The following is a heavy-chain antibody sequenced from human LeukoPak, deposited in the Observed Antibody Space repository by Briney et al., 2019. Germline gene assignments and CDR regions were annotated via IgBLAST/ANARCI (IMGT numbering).Heavy chain of an antibody. J-gene: IGHJ5*02. Sequence: SETLSLTCTVSGGSISSYYWSWIRQPPGKGLEWIGEINHSGSTNYNPSLKSRVTISVDTSKNQFSLKLSSVTAADTAVYYCARAATKGVVLNWFDPWGQGTLVTVSS. CDR3: ARAATKGVVLNWFDP. D-gene: IGHD2-15*01. CDR2: INHSGST. CDR1: GGSISSYY. V-gene: IGHV4-34*01.